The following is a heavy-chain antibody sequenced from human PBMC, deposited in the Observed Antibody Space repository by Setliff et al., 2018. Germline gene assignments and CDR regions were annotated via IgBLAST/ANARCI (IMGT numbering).Heavy chain of an antibody. J-gene: IGHJ4*02. Sequence: SETLSLTCTVSGGSISSSSYYWGWIRQPPGKGLEWIGSIYYSGSTYYNPSLKSQVTISVDTSKNQFSLKLSSVTAADTAVYYCARGGKILEWLYAHDYWGQGTLVTVSS. CDR3: ARGGKILEWLYAHDY. V-gene: IGHV4-39*07. CDR2: IYYSGST. D-gene: IGHD3-3*01. CDR1: GGSISSSSYY.